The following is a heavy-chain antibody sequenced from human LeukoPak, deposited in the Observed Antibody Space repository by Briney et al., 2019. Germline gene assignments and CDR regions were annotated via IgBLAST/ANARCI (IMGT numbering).Heavy chain of an antibody. CDR2: ISWDGGST. J-gene: IGHJ4*02. CDR1: GFTFDDYA. D-gene: IGHD3-10*01. CDR3: AKDLDYYGSGSPDY. Sequence: PGGSLRLSCAASGFTFDDYAMHWVRQAPGKGLEWVSLISWDGGSTYYADSVKGRFTISRDNSKNSLYLQMNSLRAEDTALYYCAKDLDYYGSGSPDYWGQGTLVTVSS. V-gene: IGHV3-43D*03.